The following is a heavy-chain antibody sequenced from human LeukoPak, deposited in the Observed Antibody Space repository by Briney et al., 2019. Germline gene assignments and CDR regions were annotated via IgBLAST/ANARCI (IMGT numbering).Heavy chain of an antibody. Sequence: GGSLRLSCAASGFTFSDYYMSWIRQAPGKGLEWVSYISSSSSYTNYADSVKGRFTISRDSAKNSLYLQMNSLRAEDTAVYYCARGITPRIAAPPGAFDIWGQGTMVTVSS. J-gene: IGHJ3*02. V-gene: IGHV3-11*05. CDR3: ARGITPRIAAPPGAFDI. CDR2: ISSSSSYT. D-gene: IGHD6-13*01. CDR1: GFTFSDYY.